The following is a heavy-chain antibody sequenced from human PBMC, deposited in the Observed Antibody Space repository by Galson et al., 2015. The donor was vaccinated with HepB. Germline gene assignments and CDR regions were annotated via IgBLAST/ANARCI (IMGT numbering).Heavy chain of an antibody. Sequence: CAISGDSVSANRVVAWNLIRQSPSRGLEWLGRTYYRSRWYYDCAVSVKSRITINPDTSKNQFSLWITSVTAEDTAVYYCARGKNSAFDIWGQGTMVTVSS. CDR1: GDSVSANRVVA. V-gene: IGHV6-1*01. CDR3: ARGKNSAFDI. D-gene: IGHD1-7*01. J-gene: IGHJ3*02. CDR2: TYYRSRWYY.